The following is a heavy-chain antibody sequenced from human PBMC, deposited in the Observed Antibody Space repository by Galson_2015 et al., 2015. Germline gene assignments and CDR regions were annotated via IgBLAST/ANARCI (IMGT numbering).Heavy chain of an antibody. CDR2: ISYDRSNK. V-gene: IGHV3-30*18. CDR3: AKDRSLAGPTIYYLDY. J-gene: IGHJ4*02. Sequence: SLRLSCAASGFTFSNYAMHWARQAPGKGLEWVAFISYDRSNKYYADSVRGRFTVSRDNSKNTLYLQMNSLRAEDTAVYYCAKDRSLAGPTIYYLDYWGQGTLVTVSS. D-gene: IGHD1/OR15-1a*01. CDR1: GFTFSNYA.